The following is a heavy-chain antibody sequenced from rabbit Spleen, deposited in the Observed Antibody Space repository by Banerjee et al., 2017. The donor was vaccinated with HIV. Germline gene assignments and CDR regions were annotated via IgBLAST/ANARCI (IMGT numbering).Heavy chain of an antibody. Sequence: QSLEESGGGLVQPGASLTLTCTASGFTISGYHICWVRQAPGKGLEWIACIYADNGNTAYASWAKGRFTISKTSSTTVTLQLTSLTVADTATYFCARDAGSGAYIDGYFNLWGPGTLVTVS. CDR1: GFTISGYH. CDR3: ARDAGSGAYIDGYFNL. D-gene: IGHD8-1*01. CDR2: IYADNGNT. J-gene: IGHJ4*01. V-gene: IGHV1S40*01.